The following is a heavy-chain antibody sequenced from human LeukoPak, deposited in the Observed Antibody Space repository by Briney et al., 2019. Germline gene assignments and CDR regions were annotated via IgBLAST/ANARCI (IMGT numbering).Heavy chain of an antibody. CDR3: AKDQTYYYGSGSYYNPNGFDY. CDR2: ISGSGGST. CDR1: GFTVSNKH. Sequence: GGSLRLSCAASGFTVSNKHMSWVRQAPGKGLEWVSAISGSGGSTYYADSVKGRFTISRDNSKNTLYLQMNSLRAEDTAVYYCAKDQTYYYGSGSYYNPNGFDYWGQGTLVTVSS. J-gene: IGHJ4*02. V-gene: IGHV3-23*01. D-gene: IGHD3-10*01.